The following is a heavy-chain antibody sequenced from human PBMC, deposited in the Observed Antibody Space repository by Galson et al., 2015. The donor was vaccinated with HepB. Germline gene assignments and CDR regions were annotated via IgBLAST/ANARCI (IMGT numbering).Heavy chain of an antibody. D-gene: IGHD6-13*01. CDR1: GGSASSFY. CDR3: ERGTEAASIDH. CDR2: FSHSGNT. J-gene: IGHJ4*02. V-gene: IGHV4-59*02. Sequence: LSLTCTVSGGSASSFYWIWVRQPPGKTLEGIGYFSHSGNTNYNPSLKSRVTILVDTSNNQFSLKMNSVTTADSAVYYCERGTEAASIDHWGQGTLVTVSS.